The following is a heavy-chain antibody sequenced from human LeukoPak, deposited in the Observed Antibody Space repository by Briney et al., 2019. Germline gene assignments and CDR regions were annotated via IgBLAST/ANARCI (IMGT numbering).Heavy chain of an antibody. CDR2: GYTRPGD. Sequence: SETLSLTCTVSGAFVNTDNYFWGWVRQPPGKGLEWVGSGYTRPGDHYNPSLKRRATISVDTSQNQFSLRLTFVTAADTAVYYCVRLWLRWGIDCWGRGTLVTVSS. D-gene: IGHD5-12*01. CDR1: GAFVNTDNYF. J-gene: IGHJ4*02. CDR3: VRLWLRWGIDC. V-gene: IGHV4-39*01.